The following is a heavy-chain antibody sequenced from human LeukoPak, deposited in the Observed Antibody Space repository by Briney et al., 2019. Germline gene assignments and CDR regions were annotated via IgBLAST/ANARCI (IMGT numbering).Heavy chain of an antibody. CDR2: IFYSGST. CDR3: ASRVGATTYFDY. J-gene: IGHJ4*02. CDR1: GGSLSNYY. V-gene: IGHV4-59*12. D-gene: IGHD1-26*01. Sequence: MSSETLSLTCTVSGGSLSNYYWSWIRQPPGKGLEWIGYIFYSGSTNYNPSLKSRVTISQDTSKNQFSLKLSSVTAADTAVYYCASRVGATTYFDYWGQGTLVTVSS.